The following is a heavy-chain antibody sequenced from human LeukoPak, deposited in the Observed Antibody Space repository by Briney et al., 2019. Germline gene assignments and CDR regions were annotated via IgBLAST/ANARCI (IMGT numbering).Heavy chain of an antibody. CDR3: AKGYESDLNWFDP. J-gene: IGHJ5*02. CDR2: VRGSGDST. CDR1: GFTFSNYV. V-gene: IGHV3-23*01. Sequence: EGSLRLSCATSGFTFSNYVMNWVRQAPGKGLEWVSGVRGSGDSTYYADSVKGRFTISRDNSKNTLYLQMNSLRAEDTAVYYCAKGYESDLNWFDPWGQGTLVTVSS. D-gene: IGHD3-22*01.